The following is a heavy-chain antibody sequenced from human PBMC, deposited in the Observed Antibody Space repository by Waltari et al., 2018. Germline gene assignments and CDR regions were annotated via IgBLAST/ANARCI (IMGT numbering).Heavy chain of an antibody. V-gene: IGHV3-21*01. Sequence: VQLVESGGGLVKPGGSLRLSCAASGFIFRSYSMKWVRPGPGTGLEWVSDISGGSKFIYDGDSVQGRFTISRDNAEDSLLLQMDSLRPEDTAIYYCARVEWSGWYYVDNWGQEPWSPSPQ. CDR3: ARVEWSGWYYVDN. J-gene: IGHJ4*01. CDR1: GFIFRSYS. D-gene: IGHD6-19*01. CDR2: ISGGSKFI.